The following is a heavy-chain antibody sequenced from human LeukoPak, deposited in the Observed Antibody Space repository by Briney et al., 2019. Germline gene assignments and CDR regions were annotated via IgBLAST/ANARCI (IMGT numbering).Heavy chain of an antibody. CDR3: ARSNYFYDSSGPFDY. CDR1: GGSIRSYY. Sequence: SETLSLTCTVSGGSIRSYYWSWIRQPAGKGLEWIGRIYTSGSTNYNPSLKSRVTVSVDTSKNQFSLKLSSVTAADTAVYYCARSNYFYDSSGPFDYWGQGTLATVSS. D-gene: IGHD3-22*01. CDR2: IYTSGST. V-gene: IGHV4-4*07. J-gene: IGHJ4*02.